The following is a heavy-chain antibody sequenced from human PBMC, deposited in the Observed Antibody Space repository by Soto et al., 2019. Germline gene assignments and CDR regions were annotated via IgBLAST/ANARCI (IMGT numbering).Heavy chain of an antibody. CDR3: ARQQDSSSWYATDFDI. J-gene: IGHJ3*02. Sequence: PRESLKISCKGSGYSFTSYWIGWVRQMPWKGLEWMGIIYPGDSDTRYSPSFQGQVTISADKSISTAYLQWSSLKASDTAMYYCARQQDSSSWYATDFDIWGQGTRVNVAS. CDR1: GYSFTSYW. D-gene: IGHD6-13*01. CDR2: IYPGDSDT. V-gene: IGHV5-51*01.